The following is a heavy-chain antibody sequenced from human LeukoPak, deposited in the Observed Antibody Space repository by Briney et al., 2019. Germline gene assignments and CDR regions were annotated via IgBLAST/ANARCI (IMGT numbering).Heavy chain of an antibody. D-gene: IGHD2-2*01. CDR1: GVSISSYY. Sequence: PSETLSLTCTVSGVSISSYYWSWIRQPPAKGLEWIGCMYYSGSPNYNPSLKSRVTISVDTSKNQFSLKLSSVTAADTAVYYCARQRGQLLWGDFDYWGQGTLVTVSS. J-gene: IGHJ4*02. CDR3: ARQRGQLLWGDFDY. V-gene: IGHV4-59*08. CDR2: MYYSGSP.